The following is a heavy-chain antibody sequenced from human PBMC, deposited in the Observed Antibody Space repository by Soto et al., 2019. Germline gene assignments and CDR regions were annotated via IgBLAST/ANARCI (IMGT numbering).Heavy chain of an antibody. CDR3: ARGVQARSDDAFDI. J-gene: IGHJ3*02. Sequence: PGGSLRLSCAASEFPFINYAMSWVRQAPGKGLEWVSAISYGGGTTYYADSVKGRFTISRDNSKNTLYLQMNSLRAEDTAVYYCARGVQARSDDAFDIWGQGTMVTVSS. CDR1: EFPFINYA. CDR2: ISYGGGTT. V-gene: IGHV3-23*01.